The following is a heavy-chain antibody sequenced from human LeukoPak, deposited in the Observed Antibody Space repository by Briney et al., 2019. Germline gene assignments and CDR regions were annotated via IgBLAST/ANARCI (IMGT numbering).Heavy chain of an antibody. CDR1: GGSISDGSYY. Sequence: KASETLSLTCTVSGGSISDGSYYWGWIRQSPGKGLEWIASIYYGGSTYYNPSLKSRVTISVDTSKNQFSLKLSSVTAADTAVYYCARGRRKYSGSGSYPPLHYWGQGTLVTVSS. D-gene: IGHD3-10*01. J-gene: IGHJ4*02. V-gene: IGHV4-39*07. CDR3: ARGRRKYSGSGSYPPLHY. CDR2: IYYGGST.